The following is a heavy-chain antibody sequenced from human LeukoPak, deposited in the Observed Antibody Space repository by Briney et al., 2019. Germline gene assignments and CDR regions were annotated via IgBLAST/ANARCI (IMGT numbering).Heavy chain of an antibody. J-gene: IGHJ5*02. CDR2: IIPILGIA. CDR1: GGTFSSYA. Sequence: SVKVSCKASGGTFSSYAISWVRQAPGQGLEWMGRIIPILGIANYAQKFQGRVTITADKSTSTAYMELSSLRSEDTAVYYCARTPRRDYGGDSNWFDPWGQGTLVTVSS. CDR3: ARTPRRDYGGDSNWFDP. V-gene: IGHV1-69*04. D-gene: IGHD4-17*01.